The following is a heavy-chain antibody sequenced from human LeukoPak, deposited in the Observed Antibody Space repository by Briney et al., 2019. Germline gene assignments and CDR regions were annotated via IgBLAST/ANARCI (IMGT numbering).Heavy chain of an antibody. J-gene: IGHJ4*02. V-gene: IGHV1-69*13. CDR3: ARTYYYDSSGYYYRGYFDY. CDR1: GGTFSSYA. Sequence: WASVKLSCKASGGTFSSYAISWVRQAPGQGLEWMGGIIPIFGTANYAQKFQGRVTITADESTSTAYMELSSLRSEDTAVYYCARTYYYDSSGYYYRGYFDYWGQGTLVTVSS. D-gene: IGHD3-22*01. CDR2: IIPIFGTA.